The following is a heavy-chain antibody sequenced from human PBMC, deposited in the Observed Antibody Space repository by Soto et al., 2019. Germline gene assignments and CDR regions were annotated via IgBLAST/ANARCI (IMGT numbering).Heavy chain of an antibody. CDR2: IDPDDSET. J-gene: IGHJ5*02. Sequence: GESLKIYCQGYGYSFATFWIGWVRQMPGKGLEWMGIIDPDDSETTYSPSFQGLVTMSVDKSIRTAYLQWSSLKASDTATYYCARTYCTSSGCYNWFGPWGQGTLVPVSS. CDR3: ARTYCTSSGCYNWFGP. CDR1: GYSFATFW. V-gene: IGHV5-51*01. D-gene: IGHD2-8*02.